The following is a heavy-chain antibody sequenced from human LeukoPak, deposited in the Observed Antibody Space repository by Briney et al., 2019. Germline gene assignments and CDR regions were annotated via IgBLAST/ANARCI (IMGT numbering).Heavy chain of an antibody. Sequence: SVKVSCKASGGTFSSYTISWVRQAPGQGLEWMGRIIPILGIATYAKKFQGRVTITADKSTSTAYMELSSLRSEDTAVYYCARDSRLAYCGGDCSDAFDIWGQGTMVTVSS. D-gene: IGHD2-21*01. CDR1: GGTFSSYT. CDR3: ARDSRLAYCGGDCSDAFDI. CDR2: IIPILGIA. V-gene: IGHV1-69*04. J-gene: IGHJ3*02.